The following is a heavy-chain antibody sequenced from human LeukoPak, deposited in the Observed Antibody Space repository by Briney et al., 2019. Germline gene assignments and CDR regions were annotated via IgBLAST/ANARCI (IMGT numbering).Heavy chain of an antibody. CDR2: IYYRGST. CDR3: ATGIVAIKSRFFDY. J-gene: IGHJ4*02. CDR1: GDSISSSSYY. V-gene: IGHV4-39*01. Sequence: PSETLSLTCAVSGDSISSSSYYWGWIRQPPGRGLEWIGSIYYRGSTYYNPSLKSRVTISVDTSKSQFSLELTSVTVADTAMHFCATGIVAIKSRFFDYWGQGSLITVSS. D-gene: IGHD5-12*01.